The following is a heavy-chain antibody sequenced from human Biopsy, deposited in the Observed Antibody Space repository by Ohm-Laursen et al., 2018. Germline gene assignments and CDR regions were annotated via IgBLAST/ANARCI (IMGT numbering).Heavy chain of an antibody. CDR2: ISSSSNFI. V-gene: IGHV3-21*01. Sequence: SLRLSCAASGFSFSSYGMHWVRQAPGKGLEWVSSISSSSNFIYYGDSVKGRFTISRDNAKNSLYLQMNSLRAGDTAVYYCARVLLPAAAVHYGMDVWGQGTTVTASS. CDR3: ARVLLPAAAVHYGMDV. D-gene: IGHD2-2*01. CDR1: GFSFSSYG. J-gene: IGHJ6*02.